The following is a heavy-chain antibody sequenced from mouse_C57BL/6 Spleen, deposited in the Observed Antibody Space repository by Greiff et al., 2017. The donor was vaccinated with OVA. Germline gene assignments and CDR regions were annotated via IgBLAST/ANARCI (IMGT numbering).Heavy chain of an antibody. V-gene: IGHV1-82*01. CDR1: GYAFSSSW. CDR3: ASITTVEGALFAY. D-gene: IGHD1-1*01. Sequence: QVQLQQSGPELVKPGASVKISCKASGYAFSSSWMNWVKQRPGKGLEWIGRIYPGDGDTNYNGKFKGKATLTADKSSSTAYMQLSSLTSEDSAVYFCASITTVEGALFAYWGQGTLVTVSA. CDR2: IYPGDGDT. J-gene: IGHJ3*01.